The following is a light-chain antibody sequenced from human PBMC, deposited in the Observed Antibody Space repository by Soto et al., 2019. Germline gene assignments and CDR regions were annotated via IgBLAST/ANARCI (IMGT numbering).Light chain of an antibody. CDR2: EVS. Sequence: QSVLTQPPSASGSPGQSVSISCTGTSSDIGGYNYVSWYQHHPGYAPKLIIYEVSKRPSGVPDRFSGSKSGNTASLTVSGLQAEDEADYYCSSYAGSSNYVVFGGGTKLTVL. V-gene: IGLV2-8*01. J-gene: IGLJ2*01. CDR3: SSYAGSSNYVV. CDR1: SSDIGGYNY.